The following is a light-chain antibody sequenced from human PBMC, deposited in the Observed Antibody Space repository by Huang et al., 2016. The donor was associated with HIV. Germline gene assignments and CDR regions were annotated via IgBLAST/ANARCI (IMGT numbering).Light chain of an antibody. Sequence: IVMTQSPDSLAVSLSETATINCKSSQSLLFRSNNKNYLAWYQQKPGQPPTLLMSWASTRGSGVPSRFSGGGSGTDFTLTISSLQAEDVAVYFCQQYFDVPWTFGRGTKVEIK. J-gene: IGKJ1*01. V-gene: IGKV4-1*01. CDR1: QSLLFRSNNKNY. CDR2: WAS. CDR3: QQYFDVPWT.